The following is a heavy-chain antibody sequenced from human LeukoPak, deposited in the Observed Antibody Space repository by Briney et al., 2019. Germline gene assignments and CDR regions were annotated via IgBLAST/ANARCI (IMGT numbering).Heavy chain of an antibody. J-gene: IGHJ2*01. CDR2: IYYTGTT. CDR3: TREGALSSYSDGSVTRLGYFDL. Sequence: SETLSLTCTVSGGSISSSSYYWGWIRQPPGKGLEWIGSIYYTGTTYYNPSLKSRVTISVDTSKNQFSLKLIPVTAADTAVYYCTREGALSSYSDGSVTRLGYFDLWGRGTLVTVSS. D-gene: IGHD3-10*01. V-gene: IGHV4-39*02. CDR1: GGSISSSSYY.